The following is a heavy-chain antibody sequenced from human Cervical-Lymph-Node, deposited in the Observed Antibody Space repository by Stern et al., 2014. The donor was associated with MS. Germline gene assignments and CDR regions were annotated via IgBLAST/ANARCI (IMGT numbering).Heavy chain of an antibody. J-gene: IGHJ4*02. Sequence: EVQLVQSGGGLVQPGGSLRLSCAASGFTFSTYWMHWVRQAPGKGLVWVSRINEDGRITNYADSVKGRFTISRDNAKNTLYLQMTGLRAEDTAVYYCARDLAGWDDFWGQGTLVTVS. D-gene: IGHD1-26*01. CDR2: INEDGRIT. CDR3: ARDLAGWDDF. V-gene: IGHV3-74*01. CDR1: GFTFSTYW.